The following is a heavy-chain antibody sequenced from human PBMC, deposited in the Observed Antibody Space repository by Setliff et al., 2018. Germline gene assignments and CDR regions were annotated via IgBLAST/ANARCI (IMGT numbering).Heavy chain of an antibody. D-gene: IGHD3-9*01. CDR2: ISSSGSTI. CDR1: GFTFSDYY. J-gene: IGHJ4*02. Sequence: GGSLRLSCAASGFTFSDYYMSWIRQAPGKGLEWVSYISSSGSTIYYEDSVKGRFTISRDNAKKSLYLQMNSLRAEDTAVYYCACPDILTGLSDYWGQGTLVTVSS. CDR3: ACPDILTGLSDY. V-gene: IGHV3-11*04.